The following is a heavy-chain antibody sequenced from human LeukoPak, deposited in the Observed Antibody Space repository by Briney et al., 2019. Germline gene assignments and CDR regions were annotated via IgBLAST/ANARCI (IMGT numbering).Heavy chain of an antibody. CDR2: IHYSGNS. Sequence: SQTLSLTCTVSGGSISSGDYYWSWIRQHPGKGLEWIGFIHYSGNSYYNLSFKSRVTISIDTSENQFSLKLTSVTAADTAVYYCARILGYSYGQADFWGQGTLVTVSS. CDR1: GGSISSGDYY. D-gene: IGHD5-18*01. V-gene: IGHV4-31*03. CDR3: ARILGYSYGQADF. J-gene: IGHJ4*02.